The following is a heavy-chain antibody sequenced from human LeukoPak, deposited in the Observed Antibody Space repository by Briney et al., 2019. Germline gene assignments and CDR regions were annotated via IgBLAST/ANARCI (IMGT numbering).Heavy chain of an antibody. CDR3: AKDSGSYYEGGWFDP. Sequence: PGGSLRLSCAASGFTVSSNYMSWVRQAPGKGLEWVSAISGSGGSTYYADSVKGRFTISRDNSKNTLYLQMNSLRAEDTAVYYCAKDSGSYYEGGWFDPWGQGTLVTVSS. J-gene: IGHJ5*02. V-gene: IGHV3-23*01. CDR2: ISGSGGST. D-gene: IGHD1-26*01. CDR1: GFTVSSNY.